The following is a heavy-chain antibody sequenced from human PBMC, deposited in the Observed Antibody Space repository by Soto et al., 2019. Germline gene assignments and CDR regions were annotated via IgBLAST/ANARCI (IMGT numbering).Heavy chain of an antibody. CDR3: ARARYTSSWYTWFHP. J-gene: IGHJ5*02. CDR2: ISDDGSQK. D-gene: IGHD6-13*01. CDR1: GLTFNRYA. Sequence: GGSLRLSCEGSGLTFNRYAMHWVRQNPGKGLEWAAVISDDGSQKYYVDSVKGRFTVSRDNSNNTLYLRIDSLRPEDTGVYYCARARYTSSWYTWFHPWGQGTLVTVSS. V-gene: IGHV3-30*04.